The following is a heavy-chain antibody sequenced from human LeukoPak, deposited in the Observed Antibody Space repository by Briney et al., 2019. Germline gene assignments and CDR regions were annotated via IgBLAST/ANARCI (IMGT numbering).Heavy chain of an antibody. CDR2: INPNSGGT. J-gene: IGHJ4*02. V-gene: IGHV1-2*02. D-gene: IGHD6-13*01. Sequence: GASVKVSCKXSGYTFTGYYMHWVRQAPGQGLEGMGWINPNSGGTNYAQKFQGRVTMTRDTSISTAYMELSRLRSDDTAVYYCAREYSSSWYWFYWGQGTLVTVSS. CDR1: GYTFTGYY. CDR3: AREYSSSWYWFY.